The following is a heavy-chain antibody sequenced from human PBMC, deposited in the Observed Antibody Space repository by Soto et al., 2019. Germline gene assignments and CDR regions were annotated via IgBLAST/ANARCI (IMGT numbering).Heavy chain of an antibody. D-gene: IGHD6-19*01. Sequence: PSVKVSCKASGYAFTSYSMHWVRQAPGQRLEWMGWINVGNGNTKYSQKFQGRVTITTDTSASTAYMELSSLTSEDTAVYYCARERWGSGSRWFDPWGQGTLVTVSS. CDR1: GYAFTSYS. CDR3: ARERWGSGSRWFDP. CDR2: INVGNGNT. J-gene: IGHJ5*02. V-gene: IGHV1-3*01.